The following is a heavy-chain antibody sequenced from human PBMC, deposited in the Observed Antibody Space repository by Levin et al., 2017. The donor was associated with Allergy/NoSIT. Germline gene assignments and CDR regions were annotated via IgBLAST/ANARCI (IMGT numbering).Heavy chain of an antibody. CDR2: IYLYQSGTT. CDR1: GASITSGGYF. J-gene: IGHJ3*02. V-gene: IGHV4-31*03. CDR3: ARPRGTGRDAFDI. D-gene: IGHD1-7*01. Sequence: SETLSLTCTVSGASITSGGYFWTWIRQHPAKGLEWIGYIYLYQSGTTYYNPSLKSRAAISADTSKNQFSLNLTSVTAADTALYYCARPRGTGRDAFDIWGQGTMVTVSS.